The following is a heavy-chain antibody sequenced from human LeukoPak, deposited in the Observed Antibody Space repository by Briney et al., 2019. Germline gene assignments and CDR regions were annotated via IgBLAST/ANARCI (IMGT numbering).Heavy chain of an antibody. Sequence: SETLSLTCTVSGGSISSGSYYWSWIRQPAGKGLEWIGRIYTSGSTNYNPSLKSRVTISVDTSKNQFSLKLSSVTAADTAVYYCARERREGQLLFHNWFDPWGQGTLVTVSS. D-gene: IGHD2-2*01. CDR3: ARERREGQLLFHNWFDP. V-gene: IGHV4-61*02. CDR1: GGSISSGSYY. CDR2: IYTSGST. J-gene: IGHJ5*02.